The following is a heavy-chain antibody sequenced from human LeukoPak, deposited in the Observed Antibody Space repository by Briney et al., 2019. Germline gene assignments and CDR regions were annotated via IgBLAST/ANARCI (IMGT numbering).Heavy chain of an antibody. Sequence: GGSLRLSCAASGFTFSSYGMHWVRQAPGKGLEWVAVIWYDGSNKYYADSVKGRFTISRDNSKNTLYLQMNSLRAEDTAVYYCARVHLEDSSGYYPQFYGHFDYWGQGTLVTVSS. CDR3: ARVHLEDSSGYYPQFYGHFDY. CDR1: GFTFSSYG. CDR2: IWYDGSNK. J-gene: IGHJ4*02. D-gene: IGHD3-22*01. V-gene: IGHV3-33*01.